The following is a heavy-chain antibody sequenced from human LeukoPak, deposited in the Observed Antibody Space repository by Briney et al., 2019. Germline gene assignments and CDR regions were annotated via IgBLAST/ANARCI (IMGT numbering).Heavy chain of an antibody. J-gene: IGHJ6*03. CDR1: GFTFSSYS. V-gene: IGHV3-21*01. Sequence: GGSLRLSCAASGFTFSSYSMNWVRHAPGKGLEWVSSISSSSSYIYYADSVKGRFTISRDNAKTSLYLQMNSLRAEDTAVYYCARDATLIVVVPAAIDYYYYMDVWGKGTTVTVSS. CDR2: ISSSSSYI. CDR3: ARDATLIVVVPAAIDYYYYMDV. D-gene: IGHD2-2*01.